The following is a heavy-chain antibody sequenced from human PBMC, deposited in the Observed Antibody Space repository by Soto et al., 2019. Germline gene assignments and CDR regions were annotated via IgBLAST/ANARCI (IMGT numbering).Heavy chain of an antibody. CDR3: ARHGTKWDYFDY. Sequence: SETLSLTCAVYGGSFSGYYWSWIRQPPGKGLEWIGEINHSGSTHYHPSLKRRVTISVDPSKNQFSLKLSSVTAADTAVYYRARHGTKWDYFDYWGQGTLVTVSS. CDR2: INHSGST. D-gene: IGHD1-26*01. CDR1: GGSFSGYY. J-gene: IGHJ4*02. V-gene: IGHV4-34*01.